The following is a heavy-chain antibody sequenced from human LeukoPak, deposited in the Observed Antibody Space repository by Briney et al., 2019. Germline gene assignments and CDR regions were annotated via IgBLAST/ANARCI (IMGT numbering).Heavy chain of an antibody. D-gene: IGHD5-12*01. CDR2: IWYDGTRT. J-gene: IGHJ5*02. CDR3: AKGGVATISGWFDP. V-gene: IGHV3-33*06. Sequence: GGSLRLSCVTSGFTFSNSGMHWVRQAPGKGLEWVALIWYDGTRTEYADSVKGRFTISRDDSKNTVYLQMNSLRAEDTAVYYCAKGGVATISGWFDPWGQGTLVTVSS. CDR1: GFTFSNSG.